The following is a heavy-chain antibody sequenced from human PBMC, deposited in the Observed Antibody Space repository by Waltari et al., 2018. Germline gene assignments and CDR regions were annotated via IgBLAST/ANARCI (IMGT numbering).Heavy chain of an antibody. Sequence: QVQLVQSGAEVKKPGASVKVSCKASGYTFPSYDINWVRQATGQGHEWMGWWNPNRGNTGYAQKCQGRVTMTRNTSISTAYMELSSLRAEDTAVYYCARVGLGGWPEFDYSNYNYYYYGMDVWGQGTTVTVSS. CDR2: WNPNRGNT. CDR3: ARVGLGGWPEFDYSNYNYYYYGMDV. J-gene: IGHJ6*02. D-gene: IGHD4-4*01. V-gene: IGHV1-8*02. CDR1: GYTFPSYD.